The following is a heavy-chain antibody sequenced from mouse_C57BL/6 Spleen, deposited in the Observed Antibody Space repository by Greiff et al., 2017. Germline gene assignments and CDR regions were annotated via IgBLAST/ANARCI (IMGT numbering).Heavy chain of an antibody. D-gene: IGHD4-1*01. V-gene: IGHV1-15*01. CDR1: GYTFTDYE. Sequence: VQLQQSGAELVRPGASVTLSCKASGYTFTDYEMHWVKQTPVHGLEWIGAIDPETGGTAYNQKFKGKAILTADKSSSTAYMELRSLTSEDSAVYDCTRLTAEPEFDDWGQGTTLTVSS. CDR3: TRLTAEPEFDD. CDR2: IDPETGGT. J-gene: IGHJ2*01.